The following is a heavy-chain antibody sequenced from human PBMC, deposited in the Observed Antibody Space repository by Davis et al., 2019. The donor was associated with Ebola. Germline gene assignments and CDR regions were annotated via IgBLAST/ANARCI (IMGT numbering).Heavy chain of an antibody. J-gene: IGHJ2*01. V-gene: IGHV3-23*01. CDR2: ISGSGGST. CDR1: GFTFSSYA. D-gene: IGHD3-3*01. CDR3: ARLHTIFGVIMGWYVDL. Sequence: GESLKISCAASGFTFSSYAMSWVRQAPGKGLEWVSAISGSGGSTYYADSVKGRFTISRDNAKKSMYLQMNSLGAEDTAVYYCARLHTIFGVIMGWYVDLWGRGTLVTVSS.